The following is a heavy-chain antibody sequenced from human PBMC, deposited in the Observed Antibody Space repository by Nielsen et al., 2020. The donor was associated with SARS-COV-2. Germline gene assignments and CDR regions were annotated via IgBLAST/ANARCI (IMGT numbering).Heavy chain of an antibody. CDR1: GFTFSSYA. CDR3: AREDGDYDWYFDL. J-gene: IGHJ2*01. D-gene: IGHD4-17*01. CDR2: ISSNGGST. V-gene: IGHV3-64D*06. Sequence: GESLKISCSASGFTFSSYAMHWVRQAPGKGLEYVSAISSNGGSTYYADSVKGRFTISRDNSKNTLYLQMSSLRAEDTAVYYCAREDGDYDWYFDLWGRGTLVTVSS.